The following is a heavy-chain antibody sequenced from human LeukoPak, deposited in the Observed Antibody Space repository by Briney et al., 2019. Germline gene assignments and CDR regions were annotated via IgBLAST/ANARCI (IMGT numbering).Heavy chain of an antibody. D-gene: IGHD5-24*01. V-gene: IGHV4-30-4*01. CDR3: ARVAERSKSRGYFDY. Sequence: SETLSLTCTVSGGSISSGDYYWSWIRQPPGKGLEWIGYIYYSGSTYYNPSLKSRVTISVDTSKNQFSLKLSSVTAADTAVYYCARVAERSKSRGYFDYWGQGTLVTVSS. CDR2: IYYSGST. CDR1: GGSISSGDYY. J-gene: IGHJ4*02.